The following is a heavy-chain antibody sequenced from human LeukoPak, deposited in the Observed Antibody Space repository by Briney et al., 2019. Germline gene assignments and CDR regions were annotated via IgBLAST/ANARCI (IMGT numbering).Heavy chain of an antibody. CDR2: ISYDGSSK. J-gene: IGHJ2*01. V-gene: IGHV3-30-3*01. Sequence: PGRALRLSCAAPGFTLSSNAMHWVRQAPGKGLEWVAVISYDGSSKYYADSVKGRFTISRDNSKNTLSLQMNSLRVEDTAVYYCARGHGYNYWYFNLWGRGTLVTVSS. CDR1: GFTLSSNA. D-gene: IGHD5-24*01. CDR3: ARGHGYNYWYFNL.